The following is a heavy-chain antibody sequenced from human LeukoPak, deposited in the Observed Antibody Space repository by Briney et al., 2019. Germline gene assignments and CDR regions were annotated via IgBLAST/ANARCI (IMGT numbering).Heavy chain of an antibody. CDR2: IYYSRST. J-gene: IGHJ5*02. D-gene: IGHD3-9*01. CDR3: VRQMGYYNEPNWFDP. V-gene: IGHV4-59*08. CDR1: GGSISSYY. Sequence: PSETLSLTCTVSGGSISSYYWSWIRQPPGKGLEWIGYIYYSRSTNYNPPLKSRVTISVDTSKNQFSLKPSSVAAGDTAVYYCVRQMGYYNEPNWFDPWGQGTLVSVSS.